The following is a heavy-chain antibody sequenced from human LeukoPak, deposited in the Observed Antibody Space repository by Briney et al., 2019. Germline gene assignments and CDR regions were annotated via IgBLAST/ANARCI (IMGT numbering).Heavy chain of an antibody. D-gene: IGHD6-13*01. J-gene: IGHJ1*01. CDR3: ARIGISARGTNFHH. Sequence: GASVKVSCKTSGYSFIDYYIHWVRQAPGQGLEWIGWINSNSADTNYAQNFQGRVTMTTDTSISTAYMELSRLRSDDTALYYCARIGISARGTNFHHWGQGTLVTVSS. CDR2: INSNSADT. CDR1: GYSFIDYY. V-gene: IGHV1-2*02.